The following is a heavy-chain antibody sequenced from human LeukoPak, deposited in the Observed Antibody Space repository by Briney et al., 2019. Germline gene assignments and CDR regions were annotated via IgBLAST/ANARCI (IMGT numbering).Heavy chain of an antibody. D-gene: IGHD3-9*01. Sequence: PSETLSLTCTVAGGPLSSSSYYWGWIRQPPGKGLEWIGSIYYSGSTYYNPSLKSRVTISVDTSKNQFSLKLSSVTAADTAFYYCARSHITISSDCWFDPWGQGTLVTVSS. CDR1: GGPLSSSSYY. J-gene: IGHJ5*02. CDR3: ARSHITISSDCWFDP. CDR2: IYYSGST. V-gene: IGHV4-39*07.